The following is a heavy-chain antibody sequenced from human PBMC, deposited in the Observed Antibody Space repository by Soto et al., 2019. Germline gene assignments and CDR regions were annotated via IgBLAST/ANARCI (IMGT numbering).Heavy chain of an antibody. CDR2: ISAYNGNT. J-gene: IGHJ4*02. D-gene: IGHD6-6*01. CDR3: ARDHGSIPAPRGTGELTY. Sequence: EGMGWISAYNGNTNYAQKLQGRVTMTTDTSTSTAYMELRSLRSDDTAVYYCARDHGSIPAPRGTGELTYWGQGTLVTVSS. V-gene: IGHV1-18*01.